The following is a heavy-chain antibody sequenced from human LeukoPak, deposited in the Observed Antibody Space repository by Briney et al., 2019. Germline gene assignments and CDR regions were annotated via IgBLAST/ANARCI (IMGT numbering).Heavy chain of an antibody. CDR2: IWYDGSKE. CDR3: ARDDCSGSSCLAS. Sequence: GGSLRLSCAASGFTFSRHGFHWVRQAPGKGLDWLTPIWYDGSKEYYADAVKGRFTISRDDSKNTLYLQMTGLRVEDTAVYYCARDDCSGSSCLASWGQGTLVTVSS. V-gene: IGHV3-33*01. CDR1: GFTFSRHG. D-gene: IGHD2-2*01. J-gene: IGHJ5*02.